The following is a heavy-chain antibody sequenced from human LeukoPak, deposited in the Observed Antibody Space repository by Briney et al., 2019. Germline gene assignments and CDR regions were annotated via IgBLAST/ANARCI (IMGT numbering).Heavy chain of an antibody. CDR3: ARLGSGSYWSAFDI. CDR1: GFTFDDYG. V-gene: IGHV3-20*04. J-gene: IGHJ3*02. D-gene: IGHD1-26*01. CDR2: INWNGGST. Sequence: GGSLRLSCAASGFTFDDYGMSWVRQAPGEGLEWVSGINWNGGSTGYADSVKGRFTISRDNAKNSLYLQMNSLRAEDTALYYCARLGSGSYWSAFDIWGQGTMVTVSS.